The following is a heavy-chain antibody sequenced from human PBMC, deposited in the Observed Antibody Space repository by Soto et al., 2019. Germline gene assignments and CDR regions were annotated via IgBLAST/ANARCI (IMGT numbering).Heavy chain of an antibody. CDR2: ISPYNGDT. D-gene: IGHD5-18*01. Sequence: QVQLVQSGAEVKKPGASVKVSCTTSGDTFTLFGITWVRQAPGQGLEWMGWISPYNGDTKYAEKLEGRVTLTTDTSTDTAYMEMTSLTSDDTVEYYCARGGQYRYFDYGGKGTLVTVSS. CDR3: ARGGQYRYFDY. CDR1: GDTFTLFG. J-gene: IGHJ4*02. V-gene: IGHV1-18*01.